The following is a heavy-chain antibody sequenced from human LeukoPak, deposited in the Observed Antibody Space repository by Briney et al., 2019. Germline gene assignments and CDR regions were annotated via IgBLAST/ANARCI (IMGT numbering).Heavy chain of an antibody. Sequence: GASVKVSCKASGYTFTSYGISWVRQAPGQGLEWMGWISAYNGNTNYAQKLQGRVTMTTDTSTSTAYMELRSLRSDDTAVYCCARGGYSSSWYWWFDPWGQGTLVTVSS. J-gene: IGHJ5*02. D-gene: IGHD6-13*01. V-gene: IGHV1-18*04. CDR1: GYTFTSYG. CDR2: ISAYNGNT. CDR3: ARGGYSSSWYWWFDP.